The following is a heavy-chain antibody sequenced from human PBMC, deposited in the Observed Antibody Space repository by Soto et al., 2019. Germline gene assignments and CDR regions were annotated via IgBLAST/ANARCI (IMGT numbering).Heavy chain of an antibody. Sequence: GXSVKVSCKASGGTFSSYAISWVRQAPVQGLEWMGGIIPIFGTANYAQKFQGRVTITADKSTSTAYMELSSLRSEDTAVYYCARARLGYCSGGSCYTTYFDYWGQGTLVTVPQ. J-gene: IGHJ4*02. CDR3: ARARLGYCSGGSCYTTYFDY. V-gene: IGHV1-69*06. D-gene: IGHD2-15*01. CDR2: IIPIFGTA. CDR1: GGTFSSYA.